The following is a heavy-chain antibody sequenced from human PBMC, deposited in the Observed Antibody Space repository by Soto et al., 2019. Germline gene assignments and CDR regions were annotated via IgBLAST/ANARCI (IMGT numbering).Heavy chain of an antibody. Sequence: SGGSLRLSCAASGFTFRDYYMTWIRQTPGKGLEWVSYISSSGTGIYYPDSVKGRLTISRDNAKNSLYLQMSSLRAEDTALYYCARAYSDAFDIWGHGTMVTVSS. D-gene: IGHD2-21*01. V-gene: IGHV3-11*01. CDR2: ISSSGTGI. CDR1: GFTFRDYY. J-gene: IGHJ3*02. CDR3: ARAYSDAFDI.